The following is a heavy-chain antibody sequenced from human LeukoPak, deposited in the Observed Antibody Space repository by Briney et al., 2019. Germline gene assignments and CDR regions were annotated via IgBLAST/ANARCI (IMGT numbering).Heavy chain of an antibody. V-gene: IGHV3-74*01. Sequence: GGSLRLSCAASGFTFSNYWMHWVRQAPGKGLVWVSRINSDGSSTSYADSVKGRFTISRDHAKNTLHLQMNSLRAEDTAVYYCARVRSSGWSYFDYWGQGTLVTVSS. J-gene: IGHJ4*02. CDR1: GFTFSNYW. CDR2: INSDGSST. D-gene: IGHD6-19*01. CDR3: ARVRSSGWSYFDY.